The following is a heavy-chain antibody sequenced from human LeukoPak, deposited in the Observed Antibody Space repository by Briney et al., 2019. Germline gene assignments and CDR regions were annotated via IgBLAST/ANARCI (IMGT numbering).Heavy chain of an antibody. V-gene: IGHV3-21*01. CDR2: ISSSSSYI. D-gene: IGHD3-3*01. J-gene: IGHJ4*02. Sequence: PGGSLRLSCAASGFTFSSYSMNWVRQAPGKGLEWVSSISSSSSYIYYADSVKGRFTISRGNAKNSLYLQMNSLRAEDTAVYYCARARFLEWLSQVDQFDYWGQGTLVTVSS. CDR3: ARARFLEWLSQVDQFDY. CDR1: GFTFSSYS.